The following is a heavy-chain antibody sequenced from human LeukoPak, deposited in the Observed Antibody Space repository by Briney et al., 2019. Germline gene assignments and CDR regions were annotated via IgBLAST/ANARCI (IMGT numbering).Heavy chain of an antibody. J-gene: IGHJ4*02. CDR1: GFTFSSYA. D-gene: IGHD3-22*01. CDR3: AKKSSDSSGYLIDY. V-gene: IGHV3-30*18. Sequence: PGGSLRLSCAASGFTFSSYAMSWVRQAPGKGLEWVAVISYDGSNKYYADSVKGRFTISRDNSKNTLYLQMNSLRAEDTAVYYCAKKSSDSSGYLIDYWGQGTLVTVSS. CDR2: ISYDGSNK.